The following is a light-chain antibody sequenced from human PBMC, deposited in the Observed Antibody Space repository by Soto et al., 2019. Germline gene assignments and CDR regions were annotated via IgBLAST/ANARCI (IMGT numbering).Light chain of an antibody. Sequence: EIVLTQSPGTLSLSPGERATPSCRASQSVSSSYLAWYQQKPGQAPRLLIYGASSRATGIPARFSCSGSGTDFTLTISRLEPEDFAVYYCQQYGSSPKITFGQGTRLEIK. V-gene: IGKV3-20*01. CDR1: QSVSSSY. CDR3: QQYGSSPKIT. CDR2: GAS. J-gene: IGKJ5*01.